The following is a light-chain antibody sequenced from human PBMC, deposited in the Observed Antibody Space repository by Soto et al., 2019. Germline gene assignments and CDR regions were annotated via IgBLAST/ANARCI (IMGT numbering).Light chain of an antibody. CDR3: QQYGTSPVA. Sequence: EIVLTQSPGTLSLSPWERATLSCRASQSVRSSYLAWYQQKPGQAPRLLIYAASSRATGIPDRFSGSGSGTDFTLTISRLEPEDFAVYYCQQYGTSPVAFGQGTKVDIK. J-gene: IGKJ1*01. V-gene: IGKV3-20*01. CDR2: AAS. CDR1: QSVRSSY.